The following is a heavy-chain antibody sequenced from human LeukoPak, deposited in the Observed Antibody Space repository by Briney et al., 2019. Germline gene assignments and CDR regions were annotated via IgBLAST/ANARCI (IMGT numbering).Heavy chain of an antibody. V-gene: IGHV3-7*05. CDR3: ARGWELDP. CDR2: IRQDGSEK. D-gene: IGHD1-26*01. CDR1: GFPFSRYW. Sequence: GGSLRLSCAASGFPFSRYWLSWVRQAPGKGLEWVANIRQDGSEKYYVDSVKGRFTISRDNAKNSLYLQMNSLRVEDTAVYYCARGWELDPWGQGTLVTVSS. J-gene: IGHJ5*02.